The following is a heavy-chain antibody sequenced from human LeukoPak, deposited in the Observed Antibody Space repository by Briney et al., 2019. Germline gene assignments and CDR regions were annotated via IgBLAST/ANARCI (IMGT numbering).Heavy chain of an antibody. CDR3: ASYSSSWYYFDS. Sequence: PGGSLRLSCAASRFTFSTYWMSWVRQAPGKGLEWVAYINQDGSEKYYVDSVEGRFTISRDNAKKSLYLQMNSLRAEDTAVYYCASYSSSWYYFDSWGQGTLVTVSS. CDR1: RFTFSTYW. D-gene: IGHD6-13*01. CDR2: INQDGSEK. V-gene: IGHV3-7*01. J-gene: IGHJ4*02.